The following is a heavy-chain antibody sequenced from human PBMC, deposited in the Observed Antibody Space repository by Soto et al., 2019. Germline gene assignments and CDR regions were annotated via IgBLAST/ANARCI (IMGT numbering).Heavy chain of an antibody. CDR1: GGTFSSYA. J-gene: IGHJ4*02. D-gene: IGHD3-3*01. CDR2: IIPIFGTA. Sequence: SVKVSCKASGGTFSSYAISWVRQVPGQGLEWMGGIIPIFGTANYAQKFQGRVTITADESTSTAYMELSSLRSEDTAVYYCARTPARTREWYFDYWGQGTLVTVSS. CDR3: ARTPARTREWYFDY. V-gene: IGHV1-69*13.